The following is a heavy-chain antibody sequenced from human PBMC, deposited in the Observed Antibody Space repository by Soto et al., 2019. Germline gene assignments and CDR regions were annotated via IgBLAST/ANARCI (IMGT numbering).Heavy chain of an antibody. V-gene: IGHV2-5*02. CDR1: GFSLSTRGVG. CDR2: MYWDDDK. Sequence: QITLKDSGPTLVKPTQTLTLTCTLSGFSLSTRGVGVVGIRQPPGKALEWLALMYWDDDKRYSPSLKSRLTITKDTSKNQVVLTMSNMDPVATATYYCAHVYGGYDNFDFWGQGTLVTVSS. J-gene: IGHJ4*02. D-gene: IGHD5-12*01. CDR3: AHVYGGYDNFDF.